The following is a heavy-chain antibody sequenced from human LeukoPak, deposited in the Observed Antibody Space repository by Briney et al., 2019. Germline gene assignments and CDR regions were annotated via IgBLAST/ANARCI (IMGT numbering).Heavy chain of an antibody. Sequence: ASVKVSCKVSGYTLTELSMHWVRRAPGKGLEWMGGFDPEDGETIYAQKFQGRVTMTEDTSTDTAYMELSSLRSEDTAVYYCATLRFLEWLPNPWGQGTLVTVSS. CDR2: FDPEDGET. CDR3: ATLRFLEWLPNP. J-gene: IGHJ5*02. CDR1: GYTLTELS. D-gene: IGHD3-3*01. V-gene: IGHV1-24*01.